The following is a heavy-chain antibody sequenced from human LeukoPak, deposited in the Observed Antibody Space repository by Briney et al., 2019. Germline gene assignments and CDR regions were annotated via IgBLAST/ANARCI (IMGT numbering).Heavy chain of an antibody. Sequence: ASVRVSCRASGYTYTDYYMHWVRQAPGQGLEGRGGINPNSGGTNYAQKFQGRVTMTRDTSISTAYMELSSLRSDDTAVYYCATDRGGGSGNYYILYWGQGTLVTVSS. D-gene: IGHD3-10*01. CDR2: INPNSGGT. CDR1: GYTYTDYY. CDR3: ATDRGGGSGNYYILY. J-gene: IGHJ4*02. V-gene: IGHV1-2*02.